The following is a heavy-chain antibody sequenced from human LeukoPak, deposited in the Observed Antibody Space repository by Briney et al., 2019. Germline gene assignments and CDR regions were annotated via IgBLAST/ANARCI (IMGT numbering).Heavy chain of an antibody. D-gene: IGHD4-17*01. J-gene: IGHJ4*02. V-gene: IGHV1-69*13. CDR2: IIPIFGTA. CDR1: GCTFSSYA. Sequence: ASVKVSCKASGCTFSSYAISWVRQAPGQGLEWMGGIIPIFGTANYAQKFQGRVTITADESTSTAYMELSSLRSEDTAVYYCARDLGATTVTTSWGQGTLVTVSS. CDR3: ARDLGATTVTTS.